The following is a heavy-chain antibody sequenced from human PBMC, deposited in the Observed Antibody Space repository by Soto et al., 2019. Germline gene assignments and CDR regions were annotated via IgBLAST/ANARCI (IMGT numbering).Heavy chain of an antibody. V-gene: IGHV3-21*06. CDR2: ISSSSTYI. D-gene: IGHD4-17*01. CDR1: GFTFNAYT. J-gene: IGHJ4*02. Sequence: GGSLRLSCILSGFTFNAYTMNWVRQAPGKGLEWVSSISSSSTYIYYADSVKGRFTISRDNTNNSLYLQMNSLTTDDTGLYYCASAVTMGWSPQGYWGQGTTVTVYS. CDR3: ASAVTMGWSPQGY.